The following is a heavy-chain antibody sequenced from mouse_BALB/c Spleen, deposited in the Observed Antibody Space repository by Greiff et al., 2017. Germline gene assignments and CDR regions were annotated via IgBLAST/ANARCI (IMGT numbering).Heavy chain of an antibody. CDR1: GFTFSSYG. CDR3: ARAFDV. Sequence: EVHLVESGGDLVKPGGSLKLSCAASGFTFSSYGMSWVRQTPDKRLEWVATISSGGSYTYYPDSVKGRFTISRDNAKNTLYLQMSSLKSEDTAMYYCARAFDVWGAGTTVTVSS. V-gene: IGHV5-6*01. J-gene: IGHJ1*01. CDR2: ISSGGSYT.